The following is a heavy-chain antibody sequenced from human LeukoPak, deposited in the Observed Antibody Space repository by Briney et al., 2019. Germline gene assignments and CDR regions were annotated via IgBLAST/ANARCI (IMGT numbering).Heavy chain of an antibody. CDR2: IKQDGSEK. V-gene: IGHV3-7*01. CDR1: GFTFSSYW. CDR3: ARDKIVGATYFDY. D-gene: IGHD1-26*01. Sequence: GGSLRLSCAVSGFTFSSYWMSWVRQAPGKGLEWVANIKQDGSEKYYVDSVKGRFTISRDNAQNSLYLQMNSLRAEDTAVYYCARDKIVGATYFDYWAREPWSPSPQ. J-gene: IGHJ4*02.